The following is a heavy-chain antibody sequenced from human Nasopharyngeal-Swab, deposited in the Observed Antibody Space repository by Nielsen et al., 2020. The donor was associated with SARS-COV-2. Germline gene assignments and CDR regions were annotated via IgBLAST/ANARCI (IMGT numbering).Heavy chain of an antibody. D-gene: IGHD4-17*01. V-gene: IGHV3-23*01. J-gene: IGHJ4*02. Sequence: GGSLRLSCAASGFTFSSYAMSWVRQAPGKGLEWVSAISGSGGSTYYADSVKGRFTISRDNSKNTLYLQMNGLRAEDTAEYYCAKLHHYYGESDYWGQGTLVTVSS. CDR3: AKLHHYYGESDY. CDR2: ISGSGGST. CDR1: GFTFSSYA.